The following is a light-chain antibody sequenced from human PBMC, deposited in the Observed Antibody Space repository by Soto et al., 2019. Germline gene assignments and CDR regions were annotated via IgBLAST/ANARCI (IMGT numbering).Light chain of an antibody. J-gene: IGLJ1*01. Sequence: QSALTQPASVSGSPGRSITISCTGTSSDVGGYNYVSWYQHHPGKVPQLMIYDVSNRPSGVSNRFSGSKSGNTASLTISGLQAEDEADYYCYSYTSSNTDVFGTGTKVTVL. CDR3: YSYTSSNTDV. CDR1: SSDVGGYNY. V-gene: IGLV2-14*03. CDR2: DVS.